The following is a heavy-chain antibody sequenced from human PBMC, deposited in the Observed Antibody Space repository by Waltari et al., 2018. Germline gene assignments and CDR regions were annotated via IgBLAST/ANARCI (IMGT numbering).Heavy chain of an antibody. CDR1: GFTFSSYW. V-gene: IGHV3-74*01. Sequence: EVQLVESGGGLVQPGGSLRLSCAASGFTFSSYWMHWVRQAPGKGLVWVSRINSDGSSTSYADSVKGRFTISRDNAKNTLYLQMNSLRAEDTAVYYCARGKWFRELSPYYYYMDVWGKGTTVTVSS. CDR3: ARGKWFRELSPYYYYMDV. D-gene: IGHD3-10*01. CDR2: INSDGSST. J-gene: IGHJ6*03.